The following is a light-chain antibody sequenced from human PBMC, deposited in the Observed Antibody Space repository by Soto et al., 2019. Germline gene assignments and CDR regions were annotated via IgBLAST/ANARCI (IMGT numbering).Light chain of an antibody. CDR1: SSNIGGNP. Sequence: QSVLTQPPSASGAPGQRVTISCSGSSSNIGGNPVNWYQQLPGTAPKLLIYSDNQRPSGVPDRFSGSKSGTSASLAISGLQSDEEADYYCAAWDDSLNGRVFGGGTKSPS. V-gene: IGLV1-44*01. J-gene: IGLJ2*01. CDR2: SDN. CDR3: AAWDDSLNGRV.